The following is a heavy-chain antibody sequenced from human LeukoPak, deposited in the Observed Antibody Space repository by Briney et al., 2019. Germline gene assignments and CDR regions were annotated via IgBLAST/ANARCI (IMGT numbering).Heavy chain of an antibody. CDR2: ISAYNGNT. J-gene: IGHJ4*02. V-gene: IGHV1-18*01. Sequence: GASVKVSCKASGYTFTNYGFGWVRQGPGQGLEWMGWISAYNGNTNYAQKFQGRVTLTTDTSTNKAYMELRSLRSDDTAVYYCATALGIYSSGWYCDNWGQGTLVTVSS. D-gene: IGHD6-19*01. CDR3: ATALGIYSSGWYCDN. CDR1: GYTFTNYG.